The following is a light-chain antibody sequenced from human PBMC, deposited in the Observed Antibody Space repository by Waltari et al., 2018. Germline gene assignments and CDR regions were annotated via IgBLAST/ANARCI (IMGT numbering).Light chain of an antibody. V-gene: IGKV4-1*01. J-gene: IGKJ1*01. CDR2: WAS. Sequence: DIVMTQSPDSLAVSLGERATINCKSSQGVLYSSNNKNYLAWYEQKPGQPPKLLISWASSRESGVPDRFSGSGSGTDFTLTISSLQAEDVAVYYCQQYYSSPTFGQGTKVEIK. CDR3: QQYYSSPT. CDR1: QGVLYSSNNKNY.